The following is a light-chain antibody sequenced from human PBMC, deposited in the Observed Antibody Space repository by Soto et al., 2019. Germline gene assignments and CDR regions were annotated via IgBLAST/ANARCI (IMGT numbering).Light chain of an antibody. J-gene: IGKJ4*01. CDR3: QKRSS. CDR1: QSSSGY. V-gene: IGKV3-11*01. CDR2: DAS. Sequence: NVFTHSPATLSLSPGARATLSCRASQSSSGYLAWYQQKPGQPPRLLIYDASTRAPGIPARFSGSGSGTDYTLTITSLEPEDFAVYYCQKRSSLGGGTKVDIK.